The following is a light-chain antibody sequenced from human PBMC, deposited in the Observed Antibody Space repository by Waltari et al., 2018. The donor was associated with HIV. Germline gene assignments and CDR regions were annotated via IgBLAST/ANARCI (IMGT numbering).Light chain of an antibody. CDR3: HQYGRSRT. CDR2: QAS. Sequence: DIKMNQSPSTLPASVGDCVSITCRASQSIITSLVWYQQKPGKAPKLLVYQASTFESGVPSRFGGSGSGTEFTLTISSLQPDDFATYYCHQYGRSRTFGQGTKVDVK. CDR1: QSIITS. V-gene: IGKV1-5*03. J-gene: IGKJ1*01.